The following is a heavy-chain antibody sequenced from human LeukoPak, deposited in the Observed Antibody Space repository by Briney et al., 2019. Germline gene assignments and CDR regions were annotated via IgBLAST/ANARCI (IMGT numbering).Heavy chain of an antibody. CDR2: TRYDGSSK. CDR1: GFSFSSHG. CDR3: AKETVRGVIITVNWFDP. J-gene: IGHJ5*02. V-gene: IGHV3-30*02. D-gene: IGHD3-10*01. Sequence: PGGSLRLSCAASGFSFSSHGMHWVRQAPGKGLEWVAFTRYDGSSKYYADSVKGRFAISRDNSKDTLYLQLNGLRPEDTAVYYCAKETVRGVIITVNWFDPWGQGTLVTVSS.